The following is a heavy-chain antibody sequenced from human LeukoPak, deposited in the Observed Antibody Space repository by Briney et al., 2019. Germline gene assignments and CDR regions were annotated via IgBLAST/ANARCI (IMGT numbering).Heavy chain of an antibody. D-gene: IGHD2-21*02. J-gene: IGHJ4*02. V-gene: IGHV4-30-2*01. Sequence: SETLSLTCAVSGGSISGGAYSWGWIRRAPGKGLEWIGYIYHSGSTYYSPSLKTRVTISVDRSKNQFSLKLTSVTAADTAMYYCARSVVTAIPPYFDYWGQGTLVTVSS. CDR2: IYHSGST. CDR3: ARSVVTAIPPYFDY. CDR1: GGSISGGAYS.